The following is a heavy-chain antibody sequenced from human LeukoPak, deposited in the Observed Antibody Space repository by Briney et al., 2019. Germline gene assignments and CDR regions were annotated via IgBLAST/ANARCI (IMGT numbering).Heavy chain of an antibody. V-gene: IGHV4-59*01. D-gene: IGHD3-3*01. J-gene: IGHJ5*01. CDR2: IYYSGST. Sequence: SETLSLTCTVSGDSFRSYYWSWIRQPPGKGLEWIGYIYYSGSTNYNPSLKSRVTISVNTSKNQFSLKLNSVTAADTAVYYCARGRNLEWFDYWGQGTLVTVSS. CDR3: ARGRNLEWFDY. CDR1: GDSFRSYY.